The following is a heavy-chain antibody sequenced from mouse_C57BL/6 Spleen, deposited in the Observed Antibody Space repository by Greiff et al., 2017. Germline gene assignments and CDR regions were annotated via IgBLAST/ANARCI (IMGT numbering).Heavy chain of an antibody. D-gene: IGHD2-14*01. V-gene: IGHV14-4*01. CDR2: IDPENGDT. CDR3: TTRTTGFAY. J-gene: IGHJ3*01. CDR1: GFNIKDDY. Sequence: EVQLQQSGAELVRPGASVKLSCTASGFNIKDDYMHWVKQRPEQGLEWIGWIDPENGDTEYASKFQGKATITADTSSNTAYLQLSSLTSEDTAVXYCTTRTTGFAYWGQGTLVTVSA.